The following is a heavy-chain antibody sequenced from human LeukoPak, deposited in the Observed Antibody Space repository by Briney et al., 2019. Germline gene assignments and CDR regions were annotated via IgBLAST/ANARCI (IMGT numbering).Heavy chain of an antibody. Sequence: ASVKASCKASGGTFSSYAISWVRQAPGQGLEWMGGIIPIFGTANYAQKFQGRVTITADESTSTAYMELSSLRSEDTAVYYCAREFSGADGDFWSGYYEVYFDYWGQGTLVTVSS. CDR2: IIPIFGTA. D-gene: IGHD3-3*01. CDR1: GGTFSSYA. J-gene: IGHJ4*02. CDR3: AREFSGADGDFWSGYYEVYFDY. V-gene: IGHV1-69*13.